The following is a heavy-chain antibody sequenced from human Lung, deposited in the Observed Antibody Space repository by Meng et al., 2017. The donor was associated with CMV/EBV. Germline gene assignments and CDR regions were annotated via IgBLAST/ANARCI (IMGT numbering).Heavy chain of an antibody. CDR3: GRVPGLGMSFYYGLDV. V-gene: IGHV3-21*06. J-gene: IGHJ6*02. D-gene: IGHD7-27*01. CDR2: ISSSSNYI. CDR1: GFTFSTYN. Sequence: ESLKISXAASGFTFSTYNMNWVRQAPGKGLEWVSSISSSSNYIYYADSVKGRFTISRANARNSLFLQMNSLRAEDTAVYYCGRVPGLGMSFYYGLDVWGHGTMVTVSS.